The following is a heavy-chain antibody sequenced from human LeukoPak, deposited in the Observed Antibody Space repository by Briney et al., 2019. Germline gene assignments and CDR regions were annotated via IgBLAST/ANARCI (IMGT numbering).Heavy chain of an antibody. CDR1: GGSISSGSYY. J-gene: IGHJ3*02. CDR2: IYTSGST. CDR3: ARVMDDRGYSWGDAFDT. V-gene: IGHV4-61*02. Sequence: PSETLSLTCTVSGGSISSGSYYWSWIRQPAGKGLEWIGRIYTSGSTNYNPSLKSRVTISVDTSKNQFSLKLSSVTAADTAVYYCARVMDDRGYSWGDAFDTWGQGTMVTVSS. D-gene: IGHD5-18*01.